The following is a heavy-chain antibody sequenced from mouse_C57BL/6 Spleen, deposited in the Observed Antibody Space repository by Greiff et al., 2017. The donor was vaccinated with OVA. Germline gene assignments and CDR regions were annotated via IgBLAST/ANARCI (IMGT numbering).Heavy chain of an antibody. CDR3: ARWDYGNVDY. Sequence: QVQLQQPGAELVRPGSSVKLSCKASGYTFTSYWMHWVKQRPIQGLEWIGNIDPSDSETHYNQKFKDKATLTVDKSSSTAYMQLSSLTSEDSAVYYGARWDYGNVDYWGQGTTLTVSS. CDR1: GYTFTSYW. V-gene: IGHV1-52*01. D-gene: IGHD2-1*01. J-gene: IGHJ2*01. CDR2: IDPSDSET.